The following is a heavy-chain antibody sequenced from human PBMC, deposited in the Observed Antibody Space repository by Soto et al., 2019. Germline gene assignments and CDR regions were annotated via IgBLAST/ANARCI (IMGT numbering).Heavy chain of an antibody. Sequence: QVQHVQSGAEVKKPGASVKVSCKASGYTFNTYTVHWVRQAPGHGLEWMGWIDAGNGNTEYSQKFQGRVTFTRDTSVSTAFMELSSLRPEDTAVFYCARVAYSGFDYWGQGTLVTVSS. CDR2: IDAGNGNT. D-gene: IGHD1-26*01. CDR3: ARVAYSGFDY. J-gene: IGHJ4*02. CDR1: GYTFNTYT. V-gene: IGHV1-3*01.